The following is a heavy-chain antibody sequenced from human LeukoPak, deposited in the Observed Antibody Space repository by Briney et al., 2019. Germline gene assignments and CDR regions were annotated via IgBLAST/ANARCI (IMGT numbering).Heavy chain of an antibody. CDR2: ISYDGSNK. J-gene: IGHJ6*02. CDR1: GFTFSSYG. D-gene: IGHD1-26*01. V-gene: IGHV3-30-3*01. Sequence: GRPLRLSCAASGFTFSSYGVHWVRQAPGKGLEWVAVISYDGSNKYNADSVKGRFTISRDNSKNTLYLQMNSLRAEDTAVYYCARMPGANYYYNGMDVWGQGTTVTVSS. CDR3: ARMPGANYYYNGMDV.